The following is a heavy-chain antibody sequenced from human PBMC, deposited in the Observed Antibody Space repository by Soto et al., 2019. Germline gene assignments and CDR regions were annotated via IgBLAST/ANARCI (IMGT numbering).Heavy chain of an antibody. Sequence: QVQLVQSGAELRRPGSSVKVSCKASGDTFTSYAFNWVRQASGQGLEWMGAIFPLFNTTIYAQEFQVRLPFTAPASTGSAYMELRGLRSEDTALDCCARAPIAAYYDDTAGYYAAVHFAFWGPGTRVIVSS. V-gene: IGHV1-69*01. CDR2: IFPLFNTT. CDR1: GDTFTSYA. D-gene: IGHD3-22*01. J-gene: IGHJ4*02. CDR3: ARAPIAAYYDDTAGYYAAVHFAF.